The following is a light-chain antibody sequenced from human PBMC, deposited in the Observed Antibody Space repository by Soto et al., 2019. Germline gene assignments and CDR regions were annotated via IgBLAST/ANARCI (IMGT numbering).Light chain of an antibody. CDR2: EVS. CDR3: SSYTSSSRV. V-gene: IGLV2-14*01. Sequence: QSVLTQPASVSGSPGQSITISCTGTSIDVGGYNHVSWYQQHPGKAPKLMIYEVSNRPSGVSNRFSGSKSGNTASLTISGLQAEDEADYYCSSYTSSSRVSGGGTQLTVL. J-gene: IGLJ2*01. CDR1: SIDVGGYNH.